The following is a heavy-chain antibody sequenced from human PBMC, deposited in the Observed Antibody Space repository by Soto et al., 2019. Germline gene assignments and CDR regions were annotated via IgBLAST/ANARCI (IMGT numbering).Heavy chain of an antibody. D-gene: IGHD1-26*01. V-gene: IGHV3-73*01. J-gene: IGHJ3*02. Sequence: RGSLRLSCAASGFTFSGSAMHWVRQASGKGLEWVGRIRSKANSYATAYAASVKGRFTISRDDSKNTAYLQMNSLKTEDTAVYYCQWDSGSYWTAFDIWGQGTMVTVSS. CDR1: GFTFSGSA. CDR2: IRSKANSYAT. CDR3: QWDSGSYWTAFDI.